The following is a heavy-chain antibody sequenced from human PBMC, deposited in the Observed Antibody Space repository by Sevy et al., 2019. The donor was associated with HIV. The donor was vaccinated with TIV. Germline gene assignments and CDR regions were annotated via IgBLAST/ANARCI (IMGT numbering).Heavy chain of an antibody. Sequence: GGSLRLSCAASGFSLNNYWMNWVRQAPGKGLEWVANMKQDGSVKYYVDSVKGRFTISRDNARNLLYLQMNSLRVEDTALYYCVRAIAAAGSFWGQGTLVTVSS. J-gene: IGHJ4*02. D-gene: IGHD6-13*01. CDR1: GFSLNNYW. V-gene: IGHV3-7*01. CDR2: MKQDGSVK. CDR3: VRAIAAAGSF.